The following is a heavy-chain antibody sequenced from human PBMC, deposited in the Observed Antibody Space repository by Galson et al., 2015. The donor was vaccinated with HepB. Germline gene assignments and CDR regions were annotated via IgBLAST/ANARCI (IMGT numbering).Heavy chain of an antibody. CDR2: MNPNSGNT. V-gene: IGHV1-8*01. J-gene: IGHJ3*02. Sequence: SVKVSCKASGYTFTSYDINWVRQATGQGLEWMGWMNPNSGNTGYAQKFQGRVTMTRNTSISTAYMELSSLRSEDTAVYYCARGPFRYYYDSSGYYRGYAFDIWGQGTMVTVSS. CDR1: GYTFTSYD. CDR3: ARGPFRYYYDSSGYYRGYAFDI. D-gene: IGHD3-22*01.